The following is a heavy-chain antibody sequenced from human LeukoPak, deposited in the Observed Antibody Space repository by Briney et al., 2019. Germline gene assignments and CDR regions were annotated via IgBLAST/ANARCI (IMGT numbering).Heavy chain of an antibody. CDR3: ARGGRLIVVVVAAILSY. V-gene: IGHV1-2*02. D-gene: IGHD2-15*01. J-gene: IGHJ4*02. CDR1: GYTFTGYY. Sequence: ASVNVSCKASGYTFTGYYMHWVRQAPGQGLEWMGWINPNSGGTNYAQKFQGRVTMTRDTSISTAYMELSRLRSDDTAVCYCARGGRLIVVVVAAILSYWGQGTLVTVSS. CDR2: INPNSGGT.